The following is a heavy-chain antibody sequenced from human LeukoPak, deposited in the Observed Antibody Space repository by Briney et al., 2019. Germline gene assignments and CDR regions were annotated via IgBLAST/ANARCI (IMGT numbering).Heavy chain of an antibody. CDR2: INPNSGGT. CDR1: GYTFTGYY. Sequence: GASVKVSCKASGYTFTGYYMHWVRQAPGQGLEWMGWINPNSGGTNYAQKFQGRVTMTRDTSISTAYMELSRLRSDDTAVYYCARVRGHSSGYYLLGYWGQGTLVTVSS. J-gene: IGHJ4*02. V-gene: IGHV1-2*02. D-gene: IGHD3-22*01. CDR3: ARVRGHSSGYYLLGY.